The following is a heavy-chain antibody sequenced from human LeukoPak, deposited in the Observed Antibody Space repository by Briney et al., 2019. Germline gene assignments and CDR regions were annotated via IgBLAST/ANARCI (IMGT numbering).Heavy chain of an antibody. CDR1: GGTFSSYA. J-gene: IGHJ6*03. Sequence: ASVKVSCKASGGTFSSYAISWVRQAPGQGLEWMGGIIPIFGTANYAQKFQGRVTITADKSTSTAYMELSSLRSEDTAVYYCARDRHMAAPGYYYMDVWGKGTTVTVSS. CDR2: IIPIFGTA. V-gene: IGHV1-69*06. CDR3: ARDRHMAAPGYYYMDV. D-gene: IGHD2-21*01.